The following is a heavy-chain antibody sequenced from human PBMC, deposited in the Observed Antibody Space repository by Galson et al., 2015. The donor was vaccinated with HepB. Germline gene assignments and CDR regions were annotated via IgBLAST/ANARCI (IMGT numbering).Heavy chain of an antibody. J-gene: IGHJ4*02. V-gene: IGHV4-39*07. CDR3: ARDRAGATDFDY. Sequence: LTCTVSGDSISSSNYYWGWIRQPPGKGLEWIASIYYSGSTWYNPSLKSRVTISVDTSKNQFSLNLRSVTAADTAVYYCARDRAGATDFDYWGRGTLVTVSS. CDR2: IYYSGST. D-gene: IGHD1-26*01. CDR1: GDSISSSNYY.